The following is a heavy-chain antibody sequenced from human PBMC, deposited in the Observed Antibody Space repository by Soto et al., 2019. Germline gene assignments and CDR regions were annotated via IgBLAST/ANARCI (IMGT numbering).Heavy chain of an antibody. J-gene: IGHJ3*01. D-gene: IGHD6-19*01. CDR3: VKEGSGWYSRGCFDF. Sequence: GGSLRLSCAASGLTFSNFAMNWVRQAPGKGLEWVSNISDSGGSTYYADSVKGRYTISRDNSKNTLYLQMNSLRGRDTAIYYCVKEGSGWYSRGCFDFWGRGTMVTVS. CDR1: GLTFSNFA. V-gene: IGHV3-23*01. CDR2: ISDSGGST.